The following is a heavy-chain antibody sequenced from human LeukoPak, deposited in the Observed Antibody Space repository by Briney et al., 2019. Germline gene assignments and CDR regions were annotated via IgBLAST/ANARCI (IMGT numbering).Heavy chain of an antibody. CDR3: AREGRSSWSFDY. D-gene: IGHD6-13*01. V-gene: IGHV3-33*01. J-gene: IGHJ4*02. CDR1: GFTFSSYG. CDR2: IWYDGGNK. Sequence: GGSLRLSCAASGFTFSSYGMHWVRQAPGKGLEWVAVIWYDGGNKYYADSVKGRFTISRDNSKNTLYLQMNSLRAEDTAVYYCAREGRSSWSFDYWGQGTLVTVSS.